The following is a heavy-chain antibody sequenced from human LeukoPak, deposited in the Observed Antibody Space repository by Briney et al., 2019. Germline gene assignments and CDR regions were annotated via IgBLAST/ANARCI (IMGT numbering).Heavy chain of an antibody. CDR1: GYSFTSYW. V-gene: IGHV5-51*01. CDR3: ARRCIGDRSYYYYGMDV. Sequence: GESLKISCKGSGYSFTSYWIGWVRQMPGKGLEWMGIIYPGDSDTRYSPSFQGQVTISADKSISTAYLQWSSLKASDTAMYYCARRCIGDRSYYYYGMDVWGQGTTVTVSS. J-gene: IGHJ6*02. D-gene: IGHD4-17*01. CDR2: IYPGDSDT.